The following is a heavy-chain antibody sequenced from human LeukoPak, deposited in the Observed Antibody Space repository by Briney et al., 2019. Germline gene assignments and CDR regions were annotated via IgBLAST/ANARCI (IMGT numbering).Heavy chain of an antibody. CDR1: GFTFSSYA. CDR3: AKDGRALRYYYDSSGYFNAFDI. CDR2: ISGSGGST. D-gene: IGHD3-22*01. V-gene: IGHV3-23*01. J-gene: IGHJ3*02. Sequence: GGSLRLSCAASGFTFSSYAMSWVRQAPGKGLEWVSAISGSGGSTYYADSVKGRFTISRDNSKNTLYLQRNSLRAEDTAVYYCAKDGRALRYYYDSSGYFNAFDIWGQGTMVTVSS.